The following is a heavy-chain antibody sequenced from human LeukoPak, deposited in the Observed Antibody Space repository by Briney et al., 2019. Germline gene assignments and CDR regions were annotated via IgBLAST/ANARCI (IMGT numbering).Heavy chain of an antibody. CDR3: ARDPPHDSSGYFAFDI. CDR1: GFTFSTYG. CDR2: IWYEGSNK. Sequence: GGSLRLSCAASGFTFSTYGMHWVRQAPGKGLEWVAVIWYEGSNKYYADSVKGRFTISRDNSKNTLYLQMNSLRAEDTAVYYCARDPPHDSSGYFAFDIWGKGTTVTVSS. D-gene: IGHD3-22*01. J-gene: IGHJ6*04. V-gene: IGHV3-33*01.